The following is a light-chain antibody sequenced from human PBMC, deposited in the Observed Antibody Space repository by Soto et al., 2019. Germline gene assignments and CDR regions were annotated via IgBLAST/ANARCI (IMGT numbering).Light chain of an antibody. Sequence: DIQMTQSPSSLSASVGDRVTITCRASQGISNFVAWYQQIPGKVPQLLISEASTLQSGVSSRFSGSGSGTDFTLTINNLQPEAVVPYYCQKYNRAPFTFGPGTKVGIK. J-gene: IGKJ3*01. CDR2: EAS. CDR1: QGISNF. CDR3: QKYNRAPFT. V-gene: IGKV1-27*01.